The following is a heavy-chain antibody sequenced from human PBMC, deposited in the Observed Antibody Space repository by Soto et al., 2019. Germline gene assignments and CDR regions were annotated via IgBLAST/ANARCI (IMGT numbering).Heavy chain of an antibody. V-gene: IGHV3-30*18. Sequence: GGSLRLSCAASGFTFSSYGMHWVRQAPGKGLEWVAVISYDGSNKYYADSVKGRFTISRDNSKNTLYLQMNSLRAEDTAVYYCAKDFTPQVGASVLTDYWGQGTLVTVSS. CDR3: AKDFTPQVGASVLTDY. CDR1: GFTFSSYG. D-gene: IGHD1-26*01. CDR2: ISYDGSNK. J-gene: IGHJ4*02.